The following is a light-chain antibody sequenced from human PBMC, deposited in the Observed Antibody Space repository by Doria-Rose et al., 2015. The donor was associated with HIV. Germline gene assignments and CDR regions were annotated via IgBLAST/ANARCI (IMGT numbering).Light chain of an antibody. V-gene: IGKV1-NL1*01. CDR2: AAS. CDR1: QGISDS. J-gene: IGKJ4*01. Sequence: DIQMTQSPSSLSASVGDRVTITCRASQGISDSLAWYQQKPGKAPKLLLYAASRLDSGVPSRFSGSGSGTVYTLPISCLQPEDFATYYCQHYYNPPAAFGGGTKVDIK. CDR3: QHYYNPPAA.